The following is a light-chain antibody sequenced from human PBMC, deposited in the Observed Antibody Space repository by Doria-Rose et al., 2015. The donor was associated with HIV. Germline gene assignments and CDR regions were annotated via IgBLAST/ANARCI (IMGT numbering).Light chain of an antibody. CDR1: QSFSSTY. J-gene: IGKJ1*01. Sequence: EIVMTQSPGTLSLSPGERATLSCRASQSFSSTYLAWYQQKPGQAPSLLIYDESTRATGIPDRSSASGSGTDFTLTINRLEPEDFALYYCHQYGTSWTFGQGTKVEV. CDR2: DES. CDR3: HQYGTSWT. V-gene: IGKV3-20*01.